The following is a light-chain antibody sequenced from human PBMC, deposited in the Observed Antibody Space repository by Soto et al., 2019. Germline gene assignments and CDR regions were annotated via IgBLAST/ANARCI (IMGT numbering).Light chain of an antibody. J-gene: IGLJ2*01. CDR3: QSYDRSLTGAV. V-gene: IGLV1-40*01. Sequence: QSVLTQPPSVSGAPGQRVNISCTGSSSNFGAGYNVHWYQHLPGTAPKLLIYGNNNRPSGVPDRFSGSKSGTSASLAITGLQAEDEADYYCQSYDRSLTGAVFGGGTKLTVL. CDR1: SSNFGAGYN. CDR2: GNN.